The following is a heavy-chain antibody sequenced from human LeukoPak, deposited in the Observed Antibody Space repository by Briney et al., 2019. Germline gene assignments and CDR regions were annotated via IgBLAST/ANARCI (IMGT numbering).Heavy chain of an antibody. V-gene: IGHV3-30*18. CDR1: GFPFSHYG. J-gene: IGHJ5*02. Sequence: GGSLRLFCVASGFPFSHYGMHWLRQAPGKGLEWVAVVSYDGSNQYYADSVKGRLTISRDNSQNTLYLPMKRLRTEDTAVLFCAKVPLVTVTTSGSWFDPWGQGTLVTVSS. D-gene: IGHD4-17*01. CDR3: AKVPLVTVTTSGSWFDP. CDR2: VSYDGSNQ.